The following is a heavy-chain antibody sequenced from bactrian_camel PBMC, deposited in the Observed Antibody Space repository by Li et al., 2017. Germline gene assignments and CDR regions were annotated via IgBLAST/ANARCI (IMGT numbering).Heavy chain of an antibody. J-gene: IGHJ4*01. CDR3: AADYSGGSLLSRLAYRY. CDR2: IYAGSELT. Sequence: VQLVESGGGSVDAGGSLRLSCSGSGFSYRYNCIGWFRQAPGKEREGVGGIYAGSELTYYVDSVKGRFIISKDNARNTLTLQMNNLEPMDTAMYYCAADYSGGSLLSRLAYRYWGQGTQVTVS. V-gene: IGHV3S31*01. CDR1: GFSYRYNC. D-gene: IGHD2*01.